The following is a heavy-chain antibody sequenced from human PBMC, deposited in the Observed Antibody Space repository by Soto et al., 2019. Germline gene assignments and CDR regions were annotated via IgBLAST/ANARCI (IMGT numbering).Heavy chain of an antibody. CDR1: GYTFTSYG. J-gene: IGHJ4*02. D-gene: IGHD3-22*01. Sequence: APVKGSCKASGYTFTSYGISWGRQAPGQGVEWMGWISAYNGNTNYAQKLQGRVTMTTDTSTSTAYMELRSLRSDDTAVYYCARDGGVDYYDSSGYHFDYWGQGTPVTVSS. V-gene: IGHV1-18*01. CDR2: ISAYNGNT. CDR3: ARDGGVDYYDSSGYHFDY.